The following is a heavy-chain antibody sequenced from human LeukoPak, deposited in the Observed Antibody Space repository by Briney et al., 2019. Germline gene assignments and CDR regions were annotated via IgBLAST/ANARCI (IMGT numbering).Heavy chain of an antibody. CDR3: ASCIDNCYYYGMDV. CDR1: GYTFTSYA. CDR2: INTNTGNP. V-gene: IGHV7-4-1*02. Sequence: ASVKVSCKASGYTFTSYAMNWVRQAPGQGLEWMGWINTNTGNPTYAQGFTGRFVFSLDTSVSTAYLQISSLKAEDTAVYYCASCIDNCYYYGMDVWGQGTTVTVSS. J-gene: IGHJ6*02.